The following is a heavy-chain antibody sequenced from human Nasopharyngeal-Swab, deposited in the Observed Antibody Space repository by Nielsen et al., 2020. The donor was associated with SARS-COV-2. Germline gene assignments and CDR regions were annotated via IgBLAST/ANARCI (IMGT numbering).Heavy chain of an antibody. J-gene: IGHJ4*02. V-gene: IGHV3-33*05. CDR2: ISYDGSNK. D-gene: IGHD3-10*01. CDR1: GFTFSSYG. Sequence: SLKISCAASGFTFSSYGMHWVRQAPGKGLQWVAVISYDGSNKYYADSVKGRFTISRDNSKNTLYLQMNSLRAEDTAVYYCAKTGSGSGDFDYWGQGTLVTVSS. CDR3: AKTGSGSGDFDY.